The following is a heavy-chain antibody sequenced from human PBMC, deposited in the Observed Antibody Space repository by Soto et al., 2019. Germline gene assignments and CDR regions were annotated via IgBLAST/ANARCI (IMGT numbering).Heavy chain of an antibody. V-gene: IGHV1-8*01. CDR3: ASGRATRLGP. J-gene: IGHJ5*02. CDR1: GYTFTSYD. D-gene: IGHD2-2*01. CDR2: MNPNSGNT. Sequence: QVQLVQSGAEVKKPGASVKVSCKASGYTFTSYDINWVRQATGQGLEWMGWMNPNSGNTGYAQKSEGTATSTRNTSISTAYMELSSLGSEDTAVYHCASGRATRLGPRGQGTLVTVSS.